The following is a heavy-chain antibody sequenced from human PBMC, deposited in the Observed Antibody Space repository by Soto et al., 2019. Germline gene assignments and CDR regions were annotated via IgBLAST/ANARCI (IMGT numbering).Heavy chain of an antibody. CDR2: ISGCGGGT. V-gene: IGHV3-23*01. CDR3: ATALYYYGSGSLYNFDH. D-gene: IGHD3-10*01. Sequence: EVQLLESGGGLVQPGGSLRLSCAASGLTFSSYAMNWVRQAPGKGLEWVSGISGCGGGTYYADSVKGRFTISRDNSKNTLYLQMNSLRAEDTAVYYCATALYYYGSGSLYNFDHWGQGTLVTVSP. J-gene: IGHJ4*02. CDR1: GLTFSSYA.